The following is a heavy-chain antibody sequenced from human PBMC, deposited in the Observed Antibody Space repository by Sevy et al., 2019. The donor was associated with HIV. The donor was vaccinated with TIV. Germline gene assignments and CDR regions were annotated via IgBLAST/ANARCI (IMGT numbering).Heavy chain of an antibody. V-gene: IGHV3-48*02. CDR2: IRGDDENK. CDR1: GFTLSSHS. Sequence: GGSLRLSCAVSGFTLSSHSMNWVRQAPGKGLEWLSHIRGDDENKYYADSVQGRFTISRDDASNSVHLQMNGLRDEDTAVYYCARGGNPGQAASDIWGQGTVVTVSS. J-gene: IGHJ3*02. CDR3: ARGGNPGQAASDI.